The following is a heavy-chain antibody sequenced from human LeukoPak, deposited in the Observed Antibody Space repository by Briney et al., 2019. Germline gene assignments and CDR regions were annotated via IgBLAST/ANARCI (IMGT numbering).Heavy chain of an antibody. V-gene: IGHV3-7*01. CDR3: ARRNLFDY. Sequence: GGSLRLSCVVSGFTFRDYWMTWVRQAPGKGLECVANIKYDGSDKYYVDSVKGRFTISRDNAKNSVYLQMNSLRVEDTAVYYCARRNLFDYWGQGTVVTVSS. D-gene: IGHD1-14*01. CDR1: GFTFRDYW. CDR2: IKYDGSDK. J-gene: IGHJ4*02.